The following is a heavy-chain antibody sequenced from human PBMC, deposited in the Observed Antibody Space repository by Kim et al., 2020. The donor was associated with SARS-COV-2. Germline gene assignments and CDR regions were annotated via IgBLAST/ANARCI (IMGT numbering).Heavy chain of an antibody. D-gene: IGHD3-10*01. CDR3: VSPPLGGSGSQ. J-gene: IGHJ4*02. CDR2: T. V-gene: IGHV3-64D*09. Sequence: TYYADPGKGRFTISRDNSKNTLYLQMSSLRAEDTAVYYCVSPPLGGSGSQWGQGTLVTVSS.